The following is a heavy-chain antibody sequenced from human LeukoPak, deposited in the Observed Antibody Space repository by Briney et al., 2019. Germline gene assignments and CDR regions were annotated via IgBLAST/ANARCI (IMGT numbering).Heavy chain of an antibody. CDR1: GGSISSYY. CDR3: ASTTYRRGRYNFDY. D-gene: IGHD6-19*01. J-gene: IGHJ4*02. Sequence: SETLSLTCTVSGGSISSYYWSWIRQPPGKGLEWIGYIYYSGSTNYNPSLKSRVTISVDTSKKQFSLKLSSVIAADTAVYYCASTTYRRGRYNFDYWGQGTLVTVSS. CDR2: IYYSGST. V-gene: IGHV4-59*01.